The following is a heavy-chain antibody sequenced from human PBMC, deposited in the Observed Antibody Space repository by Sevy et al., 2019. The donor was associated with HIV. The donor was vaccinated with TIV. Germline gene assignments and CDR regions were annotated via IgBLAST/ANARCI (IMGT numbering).Heavy chain of an antibody. CDR2: ISSSSRTI. CDR3: ARDVDTPFVRSFDS. Sequence: GEALKISCVGSGLTFRSDSMNWVRQAPGKGLEWLAYISSSSRTIYYADSVEGRFTISRDNAKKSVFLQMNNLRDEDSATYYCARDVDTPFVRSFDSWGQGTLVTVSS. J-gene: IGHJ4*02. D-gene: IGHD5-18*01. CDR1: GLTFRSDS. V-gene: IGHV3-48*02.